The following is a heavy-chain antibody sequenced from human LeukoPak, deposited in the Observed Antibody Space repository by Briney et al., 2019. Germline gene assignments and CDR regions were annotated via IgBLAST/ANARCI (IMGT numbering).Heavy chain of an antibody. V-gene: IGHV4-39*07. D-gene: IGHD4-23*01. CDR2: IYYSGST. CDR1: GGSISSGGYY. CDR3: ARGLGYGGDFDY. J-gene: IGHJ4*02. Sequence: PSQTLSLTCTVSGGSISSGGYYWSWIRQPPGKGLEWIGSIYYSGSTYYNPSLKSRVTISVDTSKNQFSLKLSSVTAADTAVYYCARGLGYGGDFDYWGQGTLVTVSS.